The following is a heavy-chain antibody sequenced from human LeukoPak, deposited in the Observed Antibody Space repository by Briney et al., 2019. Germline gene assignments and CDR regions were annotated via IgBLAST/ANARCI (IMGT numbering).Heavy chain of an antibody. Sequence: PGGSLRLSCAASGFTFSSYEMNWVRQAPGKGLEWVSYISSSGSTIYYADSVKGRFTISRDNAKNSLYLQMNSLRVEDTALYYCARVYYYDSSGYVDYWGLGTLVTVSS. CDR2: ISSSGSTI. CDR3: ARVYYYDSSGYVDY. CDR1: GFTFSSYE. D-gene: IGHD3-22*01. J-gene: IGHJ4*02. V-gene: IGHV3-48*03.